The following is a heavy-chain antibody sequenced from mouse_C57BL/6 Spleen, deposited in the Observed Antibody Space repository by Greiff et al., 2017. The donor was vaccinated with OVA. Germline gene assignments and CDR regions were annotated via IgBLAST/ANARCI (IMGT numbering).Heavy chain of an antibody. CDR3: TTLYGNSLFDY. J-gene: IGHJ2*01. V-gene: IGHV14-4*01. CDR1: GFNIKDDY. CDR2: IDPENGDT. D-gene: IGHD2-1*01. Sequence: EVQLQQSGAELVRPGASVKLSCTASGFNIKDDYMHWVKQRPEQGLEWIGWIDPENGDTEYASKFQGKATITADTSSNTAYLQLSSLTSEDTAVYYCTTLYGNSLFDYWGQGTTLTVSS.